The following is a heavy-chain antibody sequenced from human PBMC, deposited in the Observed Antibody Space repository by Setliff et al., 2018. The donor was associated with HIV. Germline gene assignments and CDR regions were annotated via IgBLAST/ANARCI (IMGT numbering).Heavy chain of an antibody. Sequence: PGGSLRLSCAASGFTFRNYAMNWVRQVPGKGLEWVSGISGSGGTTYYTDSVKGRFTISRDHSKNTRFLQMKSLRAEDTAVYYCAKGTSKVKAYYYYMDVWGEGTTVTVSS. D-gene: IGHD2-2*01. J-gene: IGHJ6*03. V-gene: IGHV3-23*01. CDR3: AKGTSKVKAYYYYMDV. CDR2: ISGSGGTT. CDR1: GFTFRNYA.